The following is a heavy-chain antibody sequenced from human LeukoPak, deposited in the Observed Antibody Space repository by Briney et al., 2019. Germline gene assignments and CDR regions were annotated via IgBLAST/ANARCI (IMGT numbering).Heavy chain of an antibody. CDR2: ISSSGTTI. Sequence: PGGSLRLSCAASGFTFSGYEMNWVRQAPGKGLEWVSYISSSGTTIYYADSVKGRFTISRDNAKNSLYLQMNNLRAEDTAVYYCARLFRGVVVIPADYWGQGTLVTVSS. J-gene: IGHJ4*02. CDR3: ARLFRGVVVIPADY. D-gene: IGHD2-2*01. V-gene: IGHV3-48*03. CDR1: GFTFSGYE.